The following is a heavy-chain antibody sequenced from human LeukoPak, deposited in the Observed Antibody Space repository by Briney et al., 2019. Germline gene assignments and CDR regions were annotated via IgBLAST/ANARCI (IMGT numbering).Heavy chain of an antibody. D-gene: IGHD3-3*01. J-gene: IGHJ4*02. CDR3: ARAIEGSDLAFFDY. CDR2: IYYSGST. Sequence: SETLSLTCTVSGGSISSYYWSWIRQPPGKGLEWIGYIYYSGSTNYNPSLKSRVTISVDTSKNQFSLKLSSVAAADTAVYYCARAIEGSDLAFFDYWGQGTLVTVSS. V-gene: IGHV4-59*01. CDR1: GGSISSYY.